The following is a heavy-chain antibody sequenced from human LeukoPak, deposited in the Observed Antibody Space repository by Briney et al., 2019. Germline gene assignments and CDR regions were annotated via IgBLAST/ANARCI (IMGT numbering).Heavy chain of an antibody. D-gene: IGHD1-1*01. CDR3: AMRGFMYKYYFDY. CDR2: INPNSGGT. CDR1: GYTFTGYY. Sequence: VASVKVSCKASGYTFTGYYMHWVRQAPGQGLEWMGRINPNSGGTNYAQKFQGRVTMTRDTSISTAYMELSRLRSDDTAVYYCAMRGFMYKYYFDYWGQGTLVTVSS. J-gene: IGHJ4*02. V-gene: IGHV1-2*06.